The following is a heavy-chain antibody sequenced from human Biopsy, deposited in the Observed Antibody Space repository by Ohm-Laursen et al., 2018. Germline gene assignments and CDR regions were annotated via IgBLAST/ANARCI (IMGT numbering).Heavy chain of an antibody. D-gene: IGHD2-15*01. V-gene: IGHV3-11*01. CDR1: GFPVSDYY. CDR2: INSSGSTK. CDR3: ARAVGIAAAPIDY. J-gene: IGHJ4*02. Sequence: SLRLSCAASGFPVSDYYMSWIRQAPGRGLEWVSDINSSGSTKYHAESVKGRFTISRVNAMNSVYLQMNRLRGEDTAVYSCARAVGIAAAPIDYWGQGTLVIVSS.